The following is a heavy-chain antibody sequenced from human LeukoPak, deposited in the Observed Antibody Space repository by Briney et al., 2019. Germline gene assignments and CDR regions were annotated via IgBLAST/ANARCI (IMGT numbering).Heavy chain of an antibody. J-gene: IGHJ4*02. CDR1: GYTFTGYY. CDR3: ARDENYYGSGSYYKIDY. V-gene: IGHV1-2*02. CDR2: INPNSGGT. D-gene: IGHD3-10*01. Sequence: ASVKVSCQASGYTFTGYYMHWVRQAPGQGLEGMGWINPNSGGTNYAQKFQGRVTMTRDTSISTAYMELSRLRSGDTAVYYCARDENYYGSGSYYKIDYWGQGTLVTVSS.